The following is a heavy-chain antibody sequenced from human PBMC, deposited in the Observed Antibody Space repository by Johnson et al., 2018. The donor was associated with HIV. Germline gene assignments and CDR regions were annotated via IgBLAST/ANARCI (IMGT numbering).Heavy chain of an antibody. J-gene: IGHJ3*02. CDR1: GFTFDDYG. Sequence: EKLVESGGGLVQPGGSLRLSCVASGFTFDDYGMSWVRQGPGKGLEWVTGINWSGDSTEYAASVKGRFTVSRDNARNSLYLQINGLRAEDTAFYYCARGKGAAAGLDALDIWGQGTMVTVSS. CDR3: ARGKGAAAGLDALDI. V-gene: IGHV3-20*04. CDR2: INWSGDST. D-gene: IGHD6-13*01.